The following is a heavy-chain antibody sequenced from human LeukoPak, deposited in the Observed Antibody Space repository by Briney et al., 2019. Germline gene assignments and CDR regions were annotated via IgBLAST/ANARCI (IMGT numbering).Heavy chain of an antibody. CDR3: ASIDGYSDYYFDY. Sequence: SETLSLTCTVSGGSISSGDYYWSWIRQPPGKGLEWIGYIYYSGSTYYNPSLKSRVTISVDTSKNQFSLKLSSVTAADPAVYYCASIDGYSDYYFDYWGQGTLVTVSS. V-gene: IGHV4-30-4*08. CDR2: IYYSGST. D-gene: IGHD5-24*01. CDR1: GGSISSGDYY. J-gene: IGHJ4*02.